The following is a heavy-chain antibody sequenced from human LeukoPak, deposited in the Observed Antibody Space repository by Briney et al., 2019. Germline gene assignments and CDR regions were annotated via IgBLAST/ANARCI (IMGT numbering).Heavy chain of an antibody. J-gene: IGHJ3*02. V-gene: IGHV3-30-3*01. CDR1: GFTFSNFT. D-gene: IGHD3-9*01. Sequence: GGSLRLSCAASGFTFSNFTMHWVRQAPGKGLEWVAVISYDGSDKYYVDSVKGRFTISRDNSKNTVYLQMNSLRAEDTAVYYCVKVWDNYDILTGYIDAFDIWGQGTMVTVSS. CDR3: VKVWDNYDILTGYIDAFDI. CDR2: ISYDGSDK.